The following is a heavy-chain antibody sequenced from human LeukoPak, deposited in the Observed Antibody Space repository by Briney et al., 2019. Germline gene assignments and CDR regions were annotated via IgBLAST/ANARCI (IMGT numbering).Heavy chain of an antibody. CDR2: IYHSGST. V-gene: IGHV4-38-2*02. D-gene: IGHD3-10*01. J-gene: IGHJ3*02. Sequence: SETLSLTCTVSGYSISSAYYWGWVRQPPGKGLEWIGTIYHSGSTDYNPSLKSRVTISLDTFKNQFSLKLSSVTAADTAVYYCAKSNGYGLVDIWGQGTMVTVSS. CDR1: GYSISSAYY. CDR3: AKSNGYGLVDI.